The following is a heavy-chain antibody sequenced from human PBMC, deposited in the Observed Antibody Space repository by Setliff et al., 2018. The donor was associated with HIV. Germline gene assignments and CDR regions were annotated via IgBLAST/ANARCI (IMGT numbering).Heavy chain of an antibody. Sequence: ASVKVSCKASGYTFTSYGSIWVRQAPGQGLEWMGWVSPYNGDTKYAQKFQGRVTMATDTSARTGYMELRNLRSDDTAVYYCARYNFWSGYESDYWGQGTLVTVSS. CDR2: VSPYNGDT. D-gene: IGHD3-3*01. V-gene: IGHV1-18*04. CDR1: GYTFTSYG. J-gene: IGHJ4*02. CDR3: ARYNFWSGYESDY.